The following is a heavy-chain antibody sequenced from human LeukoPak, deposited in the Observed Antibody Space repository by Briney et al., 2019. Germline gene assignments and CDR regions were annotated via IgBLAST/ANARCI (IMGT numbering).Heavy chain of an antibody. Sequence: GESLKISCKGSGYNFTSYWIAWVRQMPGKGLEWMGIIYPGDSDTRYSPSFEGQVTISADKSITTAYLQWTSVKASDTAMYYCARQGWSSTAYYHIDVWGKGTTVTVSS. CDR1: GYNFTSYW. V-gene: IGHV5-51*01. D-gene: IGHD2-2*01. CDR3: ARQGWSSTAYYHIDV. CDR2: IYPGDSDT. J-gene: IGHJ6*03.